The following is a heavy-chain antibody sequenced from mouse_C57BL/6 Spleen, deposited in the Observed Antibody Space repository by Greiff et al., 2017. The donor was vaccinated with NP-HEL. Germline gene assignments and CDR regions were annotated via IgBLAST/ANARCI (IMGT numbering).Heavy chain of an antibody. D-gene: IGHD1-1*01. CDR3: ARLGYYGSSYGYFDV. CDR2: IYPGDGDT. CDR1: GYAFSSYW. Sequence: QAQLQQSGAELVKPGASVKISCKASGYAFSSYWMNWVKQRPGKGLEWIGQIYPGDGDTNYNGKFKGKATLTADKSSSTAYMQLSSLTSEDSAVYFCARLGYYGSSYGYFDVWGTGTTVTVSS. J-gene: IGHJ1*03. V-gene: IGHV1-80*01.